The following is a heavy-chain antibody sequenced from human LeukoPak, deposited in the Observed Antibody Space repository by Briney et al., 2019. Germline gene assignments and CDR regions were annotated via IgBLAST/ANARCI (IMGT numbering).Heavy chain of an antibody. D-gene: IGHD3-10*01. CDR3: ARVYYGSGSYRNFDY. CDR2: IFYSGNT. J-gene: IGHJ4*02. CDR1: GGSISTYY. V-gene: IGHV4-59*06. Sequence: PSETLSLTCTVSGGSISTYYWSWIRQHPGKGLEWIGYIFYSGNTYYNPSLKSRVTISVDTSKNQFSLNLSSVTAADTAVYYCARVYYGSGSYRNFDYWGQGTLVTVSS.